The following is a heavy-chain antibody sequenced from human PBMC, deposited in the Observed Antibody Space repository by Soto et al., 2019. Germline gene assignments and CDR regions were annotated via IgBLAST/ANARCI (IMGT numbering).Heavy chain of an antibody. CDR3: AREGDTSSYIRSFLHS. J-gene: IGHJ4*02. Sequence: SVKVSCKASGGTFTSYGISWVRQAPGQGLEWMGRIIPFLGTTNYAQNFQDRLTITADTSTNTAFMELSSLRSDDTAVYYCAREGDTSSYIRSFLHSWGQGTLVTVSS. CDR2: IIPFLGTT. CDR1: GGTFTSYG. D-gene: IGHD6-6*01. V-gene: IGHV1-69*10.